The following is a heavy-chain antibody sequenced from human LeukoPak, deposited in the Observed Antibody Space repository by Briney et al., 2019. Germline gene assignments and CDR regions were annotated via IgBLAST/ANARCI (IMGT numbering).Heavy chain of an antibody. CDR1: GFTFSSYA. CDR3: AKDLVAVAGNADGYDY. CDR2: ISGSGGST. Sequence: GGSLRLSCAASGFTFSSYAMSWVRQAPGKGLEWVSGISGSGGSTYYADSVKGRFTISRDNSKNTLYLQMNSLRAEDTAVYYCAKDLVAVAGNADGYDYWGQGTLVTVSS. J-gene: IGHJ4*02. D-gene: IGHD6-19*01. V-gene: IGHV3-23*01.